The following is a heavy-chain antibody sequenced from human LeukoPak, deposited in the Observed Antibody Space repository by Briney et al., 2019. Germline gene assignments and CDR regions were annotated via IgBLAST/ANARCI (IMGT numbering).Heavy chain of an antibody. Sequence: PSETLSLTCTVSGGSISSGSYYWSWIRQPAGKGLEWIGRIYTSGSTNYNPSLKSRVTISVGTSKNQFSLKLSSVTAADTAVYYCARIRITISAFDIWGQGTMVTVFS. CDR3: ARIRITISAFDI. J-gene: IGHJ3*02. CDR1: GGSISSGSYY. D-gene: IGHD3-3*01. V-gene: IGHV4-61*02. CDR2: IYTSGST.